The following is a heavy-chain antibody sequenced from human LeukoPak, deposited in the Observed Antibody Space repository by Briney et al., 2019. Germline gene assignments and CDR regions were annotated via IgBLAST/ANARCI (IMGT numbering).Heavy chain of an antibody. CDR2: IYHSGST. D-gene: IGHD3/OR15-3a*01. CDR1: GYSISSGYY. Sequence: SETLSLTCTVSGYSISSGYYWGWIRQPPGKGLEWIGSIYHSGSTYYNPSLKSRVTISVDTSKNQFSLKLSSVTAADTAIYYCAKPTRTGPAKAFDYWGQGTLVTVSS. CDR3: AKPTRTGPAKAFDY. J-gene: IGHJ4*02. V-gene: IGHV4-38-2*02.